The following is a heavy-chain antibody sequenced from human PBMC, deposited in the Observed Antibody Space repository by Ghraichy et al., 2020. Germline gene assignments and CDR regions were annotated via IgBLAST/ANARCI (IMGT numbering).Heavy chain of an antibody. CDR1: GYTFTTYD. D-gene: IGHD6-19*01. V-gene: IGHV1-8*01. Sequence: ASVKVSCKASGYTFTTYDINWVRQATGQGLEWMGWMNPNSGDTTYAQKFKGRVTVTRDKSISTAYMELNSLRSEDSAVYYCAILIAVPGRVYWGQGTLVTVSS. CDR2: MNPNSGDT. CDR3: AILIAVPGRVY. J-gene: IGHJ4*02.